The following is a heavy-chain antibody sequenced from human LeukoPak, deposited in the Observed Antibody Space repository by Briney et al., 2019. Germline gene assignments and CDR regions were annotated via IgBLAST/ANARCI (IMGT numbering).Heavy chain of an antibody. D-gene: IGHD6-13*01. J-gene: IGHJ4*02. V-gene: IGHV3-30-3*01. CDR2: ISYDGSNK. CDR3: ARDLRMYSGSWYGQYRY. Sequence: GGSLRLSCAASGFTFSSYAMHWVRQAPGKGLEWVAVISYDGSNKYYADSVKGRFTLSRDNSKNTLYLQMNSLRAEDTAVYYCARDLRMYSGSWYGQYRYWGQGTLVTVSS. CDR1: GFTFSSYA.